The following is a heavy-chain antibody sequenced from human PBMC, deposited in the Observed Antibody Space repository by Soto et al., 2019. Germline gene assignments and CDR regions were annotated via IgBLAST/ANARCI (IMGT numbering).Heavy chain of an antibody. CDR3: AKDRIQGYCSSTNCPLY. V-gene: IGHV3-23*01. CDR2: ISGSGGST. CDR1: GFTFSSYA. J-gene: IGHJ4*02. D-gene: IGHD2-2*01. Sequence: PGGSLRLSCAASGFTFSSYAMSWVSQAPGKGLGWVSAISGSGGSTYYADSVKGRFTISRDNSKNTLYLQMNSLRAEDTAVYYCAKDRIQGYCSSTNCPLYWGQGTLVTVSS.